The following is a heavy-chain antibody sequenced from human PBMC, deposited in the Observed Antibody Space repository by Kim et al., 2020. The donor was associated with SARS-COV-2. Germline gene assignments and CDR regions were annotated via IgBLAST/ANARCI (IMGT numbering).Heavy chain of an antibody. J-gene: IGHJ4*02. CDR1: GFTFNDYS. CDR2: ISGGSGTI. CDR3: VRWGGESTRAFDY. V-gene: IGHV3-48*02. Sequence: GGSLRLSCAASGFTFNDYSMNWVRQAPGKGLEWVSYISGGSGTIHYADSMKGRVTTSRDNAKKSLFLQMDSLRDEDTAVYYCVRWGGESTRAFDYWGQGT. D-gene: IGHD3-16*01.